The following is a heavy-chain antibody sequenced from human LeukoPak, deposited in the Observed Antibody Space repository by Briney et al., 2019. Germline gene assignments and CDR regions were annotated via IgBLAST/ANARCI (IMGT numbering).Heavy chain of an antibody. V-gene: IGHV1-69*05. Sequence: SVKASCKASEGTFSSYAISWVRQSPGQALEWMGRIIPIFGTANYAQKFQGRVTITTDDSTSTAYMELSSLRSEDTAVYYCARGRRQLAHNWFDPWGQGTLVTVSS. CDR3: ARGRRQLAHNWFDP. J-gene: IGHJ5*02. CDR2: IIPIFGTA. CDR1: EGTFSSYA. D-gene: IGHD2-2*01.